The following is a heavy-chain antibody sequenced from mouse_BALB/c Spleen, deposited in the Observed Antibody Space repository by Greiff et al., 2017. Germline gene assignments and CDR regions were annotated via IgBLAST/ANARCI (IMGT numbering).Heavy chain of an antibody. CDR3: ARPLGPLAY. Sequence: EVQLQQSGAELVKPGASVKLSCTASGFNIKDTYMYWVKQRPEQGLEWIGRIDPANGNTKYDPKFQGKATITADTSSNTAYLQLSSLTSEDTAVYYCARPLGPLAYWGQGTLVTVSA. V-gene: IGHV14-3*02. CDR1: GFNIKDTY. CDR2: IDPANGNT. D-gene: IGHD3-1*01. J-gene: IGHJ3*01.